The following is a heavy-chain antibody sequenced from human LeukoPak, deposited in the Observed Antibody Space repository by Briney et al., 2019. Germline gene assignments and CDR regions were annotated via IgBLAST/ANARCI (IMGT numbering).Heavy chain of an antibody. CDR3: ARGGSGWCKTFDY. CDR2: ISSSRNYI. CDR1: GFTFSSYN. J-gene: IGHJ4*02. V-gene: IGHV3-21*01. Sequence: GGSLRLSCAASGFTFSSYNMNWVRQAPGKGLEWVSSISSSRNYIYYADSVKGRFTISRDNAKSSLYLQMNSLRAEDTAVYYCARGGSGWCKTFDYWGQGTLVTVSS. D-gene: IGHD6-19*01.